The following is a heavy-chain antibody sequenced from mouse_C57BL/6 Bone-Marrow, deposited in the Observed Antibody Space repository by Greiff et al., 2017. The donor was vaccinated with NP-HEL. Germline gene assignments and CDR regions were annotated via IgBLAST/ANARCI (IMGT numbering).Heavy chain of an antibody. V-gene: IGHV1-59*01. Sequence: VQPQQSGAELVRPGTSVKLSCKASGYTFTSYWMHWVKQRPGQGLEWIGVIDPSDSYTNYNQKFKGKATLTVDTSSSTAYMQLSSLTSEDSAVYYCARGCYSNSYYAMDYWGQGTSVTVSS. CDR1: GYTFTSYW. D-gene: IGHD2-5*01. CDR3: ARGCYSNSYYAMDY. J-gene: IGHJ4*01. CDR2: IDPSDSYT.